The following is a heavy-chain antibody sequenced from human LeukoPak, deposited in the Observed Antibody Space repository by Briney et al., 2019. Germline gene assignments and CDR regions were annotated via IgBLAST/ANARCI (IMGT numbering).Heavy chain of an antibody. V-gene: IGHV3-9*03. CDR3: AKGQYYDSSGASFDY. CDR1: GFTFDDYA. D-gene: IGHD3-22*01. J-gene: IGHJ4*02. Sequence: GGSLRLSCAASGFTFDDYAMHWVRQAPGKGLEWVSGISWNSGSIGYADSVKGRFTISRDNAKNSLYLQMNSLRAEDMALYYCAKGQYYDSSGASFDYWGQGTLVTVSS. CDR2: ISWNSGSI.